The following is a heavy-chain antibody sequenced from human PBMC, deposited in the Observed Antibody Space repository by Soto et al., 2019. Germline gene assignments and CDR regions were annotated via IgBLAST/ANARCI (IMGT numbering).Heavy chain of an antibody. CDR2: INPSGGST. CDR3: AREGRYCSGGSCYDPNWFDP. CDR1: GYTFTSYY. D-gene: IGHD2-15*01. Sequence: ASVKVSCKASGYTFTSYYMHWVRQAPAQGLEWMGIINPSGGSTSYAQKFQGRVTMTRDTSTSTVYMELSSLRSEDTAVYYCAREGRYCSGGSCYDPNWFDPWGQGTLVTVSS. V-gene: IGHV1-46*01. J-gene: IGHJ5*02.